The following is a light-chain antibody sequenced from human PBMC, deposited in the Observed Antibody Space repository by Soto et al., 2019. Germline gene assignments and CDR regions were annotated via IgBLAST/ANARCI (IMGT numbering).Light chain of an antibody. CDR2: DAS. Sequence: EIVLTQSPGTLSVSPGERATLSCRASQSVSSYLAWYQQKPGQAPRLLIYDASNRATGIPARFSGSGSGTDFTLTISSLEPEDFAVYYCQQRSNWPTITFGQGTRLEI. V-gene: IGKV3-11*01. J-gene: IGKJ5*01. CDR1: QSVSSY. CDR3: QQRSNWPTIT.